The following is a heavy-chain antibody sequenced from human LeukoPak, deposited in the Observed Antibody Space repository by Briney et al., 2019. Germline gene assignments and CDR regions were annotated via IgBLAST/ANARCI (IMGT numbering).Heavy chain of an antibody. CDR3: ARVLYRTKDY. CDR1: EFTFSTYW. V-gene: IGHV3-7*01. J-gene: IGHJ4*02. D-gene: IGHD2-2*02. CDR2: INQDGSEK. Sequence: QSGGSLRLSCVASEFTFSTYWMSWVRQAPGKGLEWVANINQDGSEKYYVDSVKGRFTISRDNAKNSLYLQMNSLRDEDTAVYYCARVLYRTKDYWGQGTLVTVSS.